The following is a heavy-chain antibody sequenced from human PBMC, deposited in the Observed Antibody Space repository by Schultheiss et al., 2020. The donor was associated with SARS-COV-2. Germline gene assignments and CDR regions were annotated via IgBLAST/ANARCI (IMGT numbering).Heavy chain of an antibody. Sequence: GGSLRLSCAASGFTVSSKYMSWVRQAPGKGLEWVSVISGSDRRTSYADSVKGRFTVSRDNAKNSLYLQMNSLRAEDTAVYYCAGTLRFLEWCDSWGQGTLVTVSS. J-gene: IGHJ4*02. CDR3: AGTLRFLEWCDS. CDR2: ISGSDRRT. V-gene: IGHV3-23*01. CDR1: GFTVSSKY. D-gene: IGHD3-3*01.